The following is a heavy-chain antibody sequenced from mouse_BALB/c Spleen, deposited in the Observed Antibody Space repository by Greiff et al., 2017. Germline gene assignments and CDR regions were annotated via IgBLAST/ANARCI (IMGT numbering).Heavy chain of an antibody. CDR2: IWGDGST. V-gene: IGHV2-6-7*01. Sequence: QVQLKESGPGLVAPSQSLSITCTVSGFSLTGYGVNWVRQPPGKGLEWLGMIWGDGSTDYNSALKSRLSISKDNSKSQVFLKMNSLQTDDTARYYCARDHWDGDWTPAYWGQGTLVTVSA. CDR1: GFSLTGYG. CDR3: ARDHWDGDWTPAY. D-gene: IGHD4-1*01. J-gene: IGHJ3*01.